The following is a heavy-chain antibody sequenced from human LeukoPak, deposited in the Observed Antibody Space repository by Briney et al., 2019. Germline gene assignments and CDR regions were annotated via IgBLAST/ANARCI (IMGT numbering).Heavy chain of an antibody. Sequence: GGSLRLSCAASGFTFSSYEMNWVRQAPGKGLEWVSYISSSGSTIYYADSVKGRFTISRDNAKNSLYLQMNSLRAEDTAVYYCARDGWVRGVITEYYFDYWGQGTLVTVSS. CDR3: ARDGWVRGVITEYYFDY. V-gene: IGHV3-48*03. D-gene: IGHD3-10*01. CDR2: ISSSGSTI. CDR1: GFTFSSYE. J-gene: IGHJ4*02.